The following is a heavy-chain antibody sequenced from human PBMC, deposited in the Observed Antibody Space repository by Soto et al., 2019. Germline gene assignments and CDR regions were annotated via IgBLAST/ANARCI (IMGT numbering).Heavy chain of an antibody. D-gene: IGHD2-21*02. Sequence: QVQLVQSGAEVKKPGSSVKVSCKASGGTFSSYAISWVRQAPGQGLEWMGGIIPIFGTANYAQKFQGRVTITGDGPTSTAYMELGSVRSEGTAVYDCAGTCGKVTAPRGMVVWGQGTTVAVSS. CDR3: AGTCGKVTAPRGMVV. CDR2: IIPIFGTA. J-gene: IGHJ6*02. CDR1: GGTFSSYA. V-gene: IGHV1-69*12.